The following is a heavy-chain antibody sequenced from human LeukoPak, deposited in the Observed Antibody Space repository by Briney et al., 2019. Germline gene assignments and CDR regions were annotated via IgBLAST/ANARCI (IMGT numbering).Heavy chain of an antibody. V-gene: IGHV3-73*01. CDR3: TRHGMAPGITGVDV. CDR2: IRSKANSYAT. D-gene: IGHD1-20*01. CDR1: GFTFSGSA. J-gene: IGHJ6*04. Sequence: GGSLRLSCAGSGFTFSGSAMHWVRQASGKGLEWVGRIRSKANSYATAYAASVKGRFTISRDDSKNTAYLQMNSLKTEDTAVYYCTRHGMAPGITGVDVWGKGTTVTVSS.